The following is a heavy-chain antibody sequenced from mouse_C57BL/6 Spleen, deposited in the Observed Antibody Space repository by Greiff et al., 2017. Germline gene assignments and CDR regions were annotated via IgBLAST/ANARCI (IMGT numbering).Heavy chain of an antibody. Sequence: DVQLVESGEGLVKPGGSLKLSCAASGFTFSSYAMSWVRQTPEKRLEWVAYISSGGVYIYYADTVKGRFTISRDNARNTLYLQTSSLKSEDTAMYYCTRGPPDYWGQGTTLTVSS. CDR3: TRGPPDY. J-gene: IGHJ2*01. V-gene: IGHV5-9-1*02. CDR2: ISSGGVYI. CDR1: GFTFSSYA.